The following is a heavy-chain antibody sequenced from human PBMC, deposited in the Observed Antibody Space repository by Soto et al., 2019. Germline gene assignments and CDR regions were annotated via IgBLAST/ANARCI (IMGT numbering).Heavy chain of an antibody. D-gene: IGHD6-13*01. CDR2: ISSSSSYT. J-gene: IGHJ5*02. Sequence: RLSCAASGFTFSDYYMSWIRQAPGKGLEWVSYISSSSSYTNYADSVKGRFTISRDNAKNSLYLQMNSLRAEDTAVYYCARDLGSAAAGLNWFDPWGRGTLVTVSS. V-gene: IGHV3-11*06. CDR3: ARDLGSAAAGLNWFDP. CDR1: GFTFSDYY.